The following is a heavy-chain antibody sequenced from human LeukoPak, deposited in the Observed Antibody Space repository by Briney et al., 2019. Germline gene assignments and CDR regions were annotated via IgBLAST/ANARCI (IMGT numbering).Heavy chain of an antibody. D-gene: IGHD6-13*01. J-gene: IGHJ4*02. CDR3: AKDLNQASWTFDY. V-gene: IGHV3-7*01. CDR2: INQHGSEK. Sequence: GGSLRLSCAASGFTFGNYWMHWVRQTPGKGLEWVANINQHGSEKYYVDSVKGRFTISRDSSKSTLYLQMNSLRPEDTAVYYCAKDLNQASWTFDYWGQGTLVTVSS. CDR1: GFTFGNYW.